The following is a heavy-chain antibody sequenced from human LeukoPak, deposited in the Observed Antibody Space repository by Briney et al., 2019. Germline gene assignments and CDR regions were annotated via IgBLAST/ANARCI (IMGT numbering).Heavy chain of an antibody. Sequence: PSETLSLTCTVSGGSISSYYWSWIRQPPGKGLEWIGYIYYSGSTNYNPSLKSRGTISVDPSKNQFSLKLSSVTAADTAVYYCARERPEPYSSSWYGGGPYYYYYYMDVWGKGTTVTVSS. V-gene: IGHV4-59*01. CDR3: ARERPEPYSSSWYGGGPYYYYYYMDV. CDR1: GGSISSYY. CDR2: IYYSGST. J-gene: IGHJ6*03. D-gene: IGHD6-13*01.